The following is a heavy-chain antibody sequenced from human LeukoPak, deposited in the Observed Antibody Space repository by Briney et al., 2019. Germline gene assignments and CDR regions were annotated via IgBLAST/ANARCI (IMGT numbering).Heavy chain of an antibody. D-gene: IGHD6-13*01. CDR3: ARARSSWNFAD. J-gene: IGHJ4*02. V-gene: IGHV4-59*01. CDR1: GGSISSYY. Sequence: SETLSLTCTVSGGSISSYYRSWIRQPPGKGLEWIGYIIYSGSTNYNPSLKSRVTISVDTSKNQFSLKLSSVTAADTAVYYCARARSSWNFADWGQGTLATVSS. CDR2: IIYSGST.